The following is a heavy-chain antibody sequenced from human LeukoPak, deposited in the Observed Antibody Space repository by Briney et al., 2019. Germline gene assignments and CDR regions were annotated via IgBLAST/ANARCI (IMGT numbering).Heavy chain of an antibody. Sequence: SETLSLTCAVSGGSISSGGYSWSWIRQPPGKGLEWIGYIYHSGSTYYNPSLKSRVTISVDRSKNQFSLKLSSVTAADTAVYYCARAIGACWWFDPWGQGTLVTVSS. D-gene: IGHD3-16*01. CDR1: GGSISSGGYS. CDR3: ARAIGACWWFDP. J-gene: IGHJ5*02. V-gene: IGHV4-30-2*01. CDR2: IYHSGST.